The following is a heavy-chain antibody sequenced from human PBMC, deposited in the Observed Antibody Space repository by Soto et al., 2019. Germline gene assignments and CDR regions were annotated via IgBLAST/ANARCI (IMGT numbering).Heavy chain of an antibody. D-gene: IGHD6-13*01. CDR3: AHRSPYRCSWNSGWFDS. CDR2: IYWDDDK. CDR1: GFSLSTNGVG. V-gene: IGHV2-5*02. Sequence: QITLKESGPTLVKPTQTLTLTCTFSGFSLSTNGVGVGWIRQPPGKALEWLAFIYWDDDKRYSPSLKSRLTNITXXSXNXGLLIMTNVDPVDSGTYYCAHRSPYRCSWNSGWFDSWGQGTLVSVSS. J-gene: IGHJ5*01.